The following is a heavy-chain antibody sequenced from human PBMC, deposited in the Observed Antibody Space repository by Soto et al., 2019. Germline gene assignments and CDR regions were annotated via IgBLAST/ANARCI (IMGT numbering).Heavy chain of an antibody. J-gene: IGHJ4*02. D-gene: IGHD2-8*01. CDR1: GFTFSDSA. CDR2: IRSKPNNYAT. V-gene: IGHV3-73*02. CDR3: TRPNADY. Sequence: EVQLVESGGGLVQPGGSLKLSCAASGFTFSDSAVHWVRQASGKGLEWIGRIRSKPNNYATAYAASVTGRFIISRDDSKTTAYLQMNSLETEDTAVYYCTRPNADYLGLGTLVTVSS.